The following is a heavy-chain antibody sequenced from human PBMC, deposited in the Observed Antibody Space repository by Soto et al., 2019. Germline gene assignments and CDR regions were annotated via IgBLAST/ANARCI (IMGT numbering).Heavy chain of an antibody. CDR3: ASEQWAGGMDV. Sequence: EVQLVESGGGLVKPGGSLRLSCAASGFTFSSYSMNWVRQAPGKGLEWVSSITSSSSYIYYADSVKGRLTISRDNAKNSLYLQMNSLRAEDTAVYYCASEQWAGGMDVWGQGTTVTVSS. CDR1: GFTFSSYS. D-gene: IGHD6-19*01. V-gene: IGHV3-21*01. J-gene: IGHJ6*02. CDR2: ITSSSSYI.